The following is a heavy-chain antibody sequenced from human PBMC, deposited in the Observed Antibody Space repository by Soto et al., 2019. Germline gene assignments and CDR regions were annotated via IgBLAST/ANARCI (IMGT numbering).Heavy chain of an antibody. Sequence: PSETLSLTCTVSGGSISSGDYYWSWIRQPPGKGLEWIGYISYSGSTYYNPSLKSRVTISVDTSKNHFSLRLTSVTASDTAVYYCARGVWAYDSTAYGYYFDYWGQGTLVTVSS. J-gene: IGHJ4*02. D-gene: IGHD3-22*01. CDR3: ARGVWAYDSTAYGYYFDY. CDR1: GGSISSGDYY. CDR2: ISYSGST. V-gene: IGHV4-30-4*01.